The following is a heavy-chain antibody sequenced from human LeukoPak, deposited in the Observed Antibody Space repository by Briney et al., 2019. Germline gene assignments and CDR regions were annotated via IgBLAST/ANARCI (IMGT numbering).Heavy chain of an antibody. D-gene: IGHD5-12*01. V-gene: IGHV3-23*01. CDR2: IVASSGST. Sequence: GGSLRLSCAASGFSLSNSAMNWVRQAPGKGLEWLSLIVASSGSTFYADSVKGRFTISRDNSKNTLCLQMHSLRADDTAVYYCAKGAYDYIEMGYSDYWGRGTLVTVSS. CDR3: AKGAYDYIEMGYSDY. CDR1: GFSLSNSA. J-gene: IGHJ4*02.